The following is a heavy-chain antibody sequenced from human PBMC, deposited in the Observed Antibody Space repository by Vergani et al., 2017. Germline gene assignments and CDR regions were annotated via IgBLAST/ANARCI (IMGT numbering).Heavy chain of an antibody. CDR3: ASAKTLTGGKYYFDY. J-gene: IGHJ4*02. Sequence: QVQLVQSGAEVKKPGASVKVSCQASGYTLSSYDINWVRQATGQGLEWMGWMNLNSGNTGYAQKFQGRVTMTRNTSIGTAYMELSSLRSEDTAVYYCASAKTLTGGKYYFDYGGQGTLVTVSS. D-gene: IGHD3-16*01. V-gene: IGHV1-8*01. CDR1: GYTLSSYD. CDR2: MNLNSGNT.